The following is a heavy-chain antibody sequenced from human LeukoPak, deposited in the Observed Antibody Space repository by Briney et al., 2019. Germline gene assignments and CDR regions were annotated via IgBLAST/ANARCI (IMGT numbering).Heavy chain of an antibody. J-gene: IGHJ4*02. CDR1: GFTFSSYA. D-gene: IGHD3-10*01. CDR3: AKGPRLVGSGELYEDF. Sequence: GGSLRLSCAASGFTFSSYAMSWVRQAPGKGLEWVSASSGSGGSTYYADSVKGRFTISRDNSKNTLYLQMNSLRAEDTAVYYCAKGPRLVGSGELYEDFWGQGTLVTVSS. V-gene: IGHV3-23*01. CDR2: SSGSGGST.